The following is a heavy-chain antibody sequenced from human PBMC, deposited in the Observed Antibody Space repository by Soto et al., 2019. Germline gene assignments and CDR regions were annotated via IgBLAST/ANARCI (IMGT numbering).Heavy chain of an antibody. J-gene: IGHJ5*02. CDR2: IYSSGTT. D-gene: IGHD3-10*01. V-gene: IGHV4-59*08. CDR3: ARFYGSVFDP. Sequence: XXTLSLACSVSGDSMSNYYWRWIRQPPGKGLEWIGYIYSSGTTNNNPSLKSRITISVDTSTNQFSLKLHSVTAADTAVYFCARFYGSVFDPWGQGTLVTVSS. CDR1: GDSMSNYY.